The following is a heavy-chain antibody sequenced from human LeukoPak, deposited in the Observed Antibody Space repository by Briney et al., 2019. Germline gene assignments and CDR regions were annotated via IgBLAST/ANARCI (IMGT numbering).Heavy chain of an antibody. D-gene: IGHD6-19*01. Sequence: PGGSLRLSCAVSGFTFDDYAMRWVRQAPGKGLEWVSGISWNSGSIGYADSVKGRFTISRDNAKNSLYLQMNSLRAEDTALYYCAKGAVAGTGYYYYGMDVWGQGTTVTVSS. J-gene: IGHJ6*02. CDR2: ISWNSGSI. CDR1: GFTFDDYA. CDR3: AKGAVAGTGYYYYGMDV. V-gene: IGHV3-9*01.